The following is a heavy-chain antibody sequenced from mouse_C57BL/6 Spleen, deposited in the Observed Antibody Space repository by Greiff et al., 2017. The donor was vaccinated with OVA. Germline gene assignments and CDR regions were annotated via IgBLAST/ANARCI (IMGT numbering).Heavy chain of an antibody. CDR3: AREGIYYGNYVWFAY. CDR1: GFTFSSYA. Sequence: EVKLVESGGGLVKPGGSLKLSCAASGFTFSSYAMSWVRQTPEKRLEWVATISDGGSYTYYPDNVKGRFTISRDNAKNNLYLQMSHLKSEDTAMYYCAREGIYYGNYVWFAYWGQGTLVTVSA. V-gene: IGHV5-4*01. D-gene: IGHD2-1*01. J-gene: IGHJ3*01. CDR2: ISDGGSYT.